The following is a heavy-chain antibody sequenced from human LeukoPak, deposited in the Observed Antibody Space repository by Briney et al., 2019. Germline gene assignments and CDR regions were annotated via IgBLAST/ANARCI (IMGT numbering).Heavy chain of an antibody. J-gene: IGHJ1*01. Sequence: PSGGSLRLSCAASGFTFSSYWMSWVRQAPGKGLEWAANIKQDGSEKYYVDSVKGRFTISRDNAKNSLYLQMNSLRAEDTAVYYCATYSSSNGREFQYWGQGTLVTVSS. CDR2: IKQDGSEK. V-gene: IGHV3-7*01. CDR1: GFTFSSYW. D-gene: IGHD2-2*01. CDR3: ATYSSSNGREFQY.